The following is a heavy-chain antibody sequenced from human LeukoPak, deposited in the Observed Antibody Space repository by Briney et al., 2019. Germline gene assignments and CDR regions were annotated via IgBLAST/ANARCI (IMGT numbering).Heavy chain of an antibody. V-gene: IGHV3-23*01. D-gene: IGHD6-19*01. CDR3: AISSGWYTKYYFDY. CDR1: GFTFSSYA. CDR2: ISGSGGST. Sequence: GGSLRLSCAASGFTFSSYAMSWVRQAPGKGLEWVSAISGSGGSTYYADSVKGRFTISRDNSKNTLYLQMNSLRAEDTAVYYCAISSGWYTKYYFDYWGQGTLVTVSS. J-gene: IGHJ4*02.